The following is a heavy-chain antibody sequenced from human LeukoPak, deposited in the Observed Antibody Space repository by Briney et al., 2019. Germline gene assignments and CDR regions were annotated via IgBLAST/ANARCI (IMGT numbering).Heavy chain of an antibody. CDR2: IYYSGST. D-gene: IGHD1-26*01. CDR1: GGSISSSSYY. CDR3: ASARSYLNWFDP. V-gene: IGHV4-39*07. Sequence: PSETLSLTCTVSGGSISSSSYYWGWIRQPPGKGLEWIGSIYYSGSTYYNPSLKSRVTISVDTSKIQFSLKLSSVTAADTAVYHCASARSYLNWFDPWGQGTLVTVSS. J-gene: IGHJ5*02.